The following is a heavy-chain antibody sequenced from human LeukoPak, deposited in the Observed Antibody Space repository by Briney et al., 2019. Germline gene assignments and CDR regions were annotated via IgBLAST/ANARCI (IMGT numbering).Heavy chain of an antibody. CDR3: ARHNYGYDY. CDR2: IHSDGSST. Sequence: GGSLRLSCAASGFTFRSYWMHWVRQAPGKGLVWVSHIHSDGSSTSYADSVQGRFTISRDNAKNTLYLQMNSLRAEDTAVYYCARHNYGYDYWGQGTLVAVSS. V-gene: IGHV3-74*01. D-gene: IGHD3-10*01. CDR1: GFTFRSYW. J-gene: IGHJ4*02.